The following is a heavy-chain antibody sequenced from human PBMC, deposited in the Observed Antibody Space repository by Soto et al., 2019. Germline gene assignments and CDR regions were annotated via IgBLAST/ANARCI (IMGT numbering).Heavy chain of an antibody. V-gene: IGHV4-34*01. CDR1: GGSVSGYE. Sequence: KPXXTLSLACAVYGGSVSGYEWSWIRQPPGKGLEWIGEINHSGSTNYNPSLKSRVTISVEKSKNQFSLKLSSVTAADTAVYYCARVWSYFNFDYWGQGTLGTVSS. CDR3: ARVWSYFNFDY. CDR2: INHSGST. D-gene: IGHD1-26*01. J-gene: IGHJ4*02.